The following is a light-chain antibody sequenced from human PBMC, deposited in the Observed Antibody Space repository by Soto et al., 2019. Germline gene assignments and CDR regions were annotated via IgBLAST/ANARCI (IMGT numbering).Light chain of an antibody. V-gene: IGKV1-39*01. CDR1: QSITTY. J-gene: IGKJ4*01. CDR2: AAS. CDR3: QHIYSAPLT. Sequence: DIQMTQSPSSLSASVGERVTITCRASQSITTYLNWYRQKPGKAPKLLIYAASSLQSGVPSRFSGSGSEIEFTLRISSLQPEDFATYFCQHIYSAPLTFGGGTKVEIK.